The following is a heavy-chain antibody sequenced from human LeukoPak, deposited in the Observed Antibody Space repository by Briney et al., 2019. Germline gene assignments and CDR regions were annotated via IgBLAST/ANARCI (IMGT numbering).Heavy chain of an antibody. V-gene: IGHV1-69*13. CDR3: ARSYDSSGYYFDP. Sequence: GASVTVSCKASGGTFSSYAISWVRQAPGQGLEWMGGIIPIFGTANYAQKFQGRVTITADESTSTAYMELSSLRSEDTAVYYCARSYDSSGYYFDPWGQGTLVTVSS. D-gene: IGHD3-22*01. CDR1: GGTFSSYA. J-gene: IGHJ5*02. CDR2: IIPIFGTA.